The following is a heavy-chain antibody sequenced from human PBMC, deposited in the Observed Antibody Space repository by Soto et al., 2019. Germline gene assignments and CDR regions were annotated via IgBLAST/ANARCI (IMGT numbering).Heavy chain of an antibody. J-gene: IGHJ4*02. D-gene: IGHD5-12*01. Sequence: QVQLVESGGGVVQPGRSLRLSCAASGFTFSNYGMHWARQAPGKGLEWVAGISYDGGNKYYADSVKGRFTISRDNSKNTLYLQMHTLRTEDTAVYYCAGGWYFFDYCGQGTLVTVSS. V-gene: IGHV3-30*03. CDR3: AGGWYFFDY. CDR1: GFTFSNYG. CDR2: ISYDGGNK.